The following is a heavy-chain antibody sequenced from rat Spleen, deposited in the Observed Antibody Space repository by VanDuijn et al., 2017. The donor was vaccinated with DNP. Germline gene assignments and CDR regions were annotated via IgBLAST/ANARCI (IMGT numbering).Heavy chain of an antibody. J-gene: IGHJ2*01. CDR2: IKAKSNNYAT. V-gene: IGHV6-6*01. CDR1: GFTFSTAW. Sequence: EVQVLESGGGLVQPGNSLKLSCATSGFTFSTAWMYWYRKFPEKRLEWVDRIKAKSNNYATDYTESVKGRFTISRDDSKSSIYLQMNNLKEEDTAIYYCAGTPNYKGYWGQGVMVTVSS. D-gene: IGHD1-10*01. CDR3: AGTPNYKGY.